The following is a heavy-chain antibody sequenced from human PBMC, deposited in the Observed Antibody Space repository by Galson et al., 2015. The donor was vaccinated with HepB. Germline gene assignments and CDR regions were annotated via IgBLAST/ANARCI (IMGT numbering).Heavy chain of an antibody. V-gene: IGHV3-72*01. CDR2: TRNKANSYTT. Sequence: SLRLSCAASGFTFSDHYMDWVRQAPGKGLEWVGRTRNKANSYTTEYAASVKGRFTISRDDSKNSLYLQMNSLKTEDTAVYYCAREVVTVTTGWFDPWGQGTLVTVSS. D-gene: IGHD4-17*01. J-gene: IGHJ5*02. CDR1: GFTFSDHY. CDR3: AREVVTVTTGWFDP.